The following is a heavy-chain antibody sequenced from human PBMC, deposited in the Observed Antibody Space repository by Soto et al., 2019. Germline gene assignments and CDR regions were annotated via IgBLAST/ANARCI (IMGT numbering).Heavy chain of an antibody. CDR3: ARDRRLLVYYYYYGMDV. V-gene: IGHV4-34*01. CDR2: INHSGST. CDR1: GGSFSGYY. Sequence: ETLSLTCAVYGGSFSGYYWSWIRQPPGKGLEWIGEINHSGSTNYNPSLKSRVTISVDTSKNQFSLKLSSVTAADTAVYYCARDRRLLVYYYYYGMDVWGQGTTVTVS. J-gene: IGHJ6*02. D-gene: IGHD2-15*01.